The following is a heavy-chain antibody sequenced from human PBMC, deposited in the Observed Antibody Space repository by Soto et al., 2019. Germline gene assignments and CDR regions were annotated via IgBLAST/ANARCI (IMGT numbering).Heavy chain of an antibody. V-gene: IGHV1-69*06. CDR3: ATPRKNSYGYMPNYGMDV. D-gene: IGHD5-18*01. CDR2: IIPIFGTA. CDR1: GGTLSSYA. J-gene: IGHJ6*02. Sequence: SVKLSCKASGGTLSSYAISWLRQAPRQGLEWMGGIIPIFGTANYEQKFQGRVTITADKSTSTAYMELSSLRSEDTAVYYCATPRKNSYGYMPNYGMDVWGQGTTVTVSS.